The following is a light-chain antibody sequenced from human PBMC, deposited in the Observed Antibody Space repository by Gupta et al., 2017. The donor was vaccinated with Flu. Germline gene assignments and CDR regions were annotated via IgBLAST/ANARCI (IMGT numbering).Light chain of an antibody. CDR3: SSYTTSYTCV. CDR1: GSDVGTYNR. J-gene: IGLJ1*01. V-gene: IGLV2-18*02. CDR2: EVS. Sequence: QSALTQPPSVSGSPGQSVTISCTGTGSDVGTYNRVSWYRQPPGTAPKLIIYEVSNRPSGVPDRFSGSKSGNTASLTISGLQGEDEADYYCSSYTTSYTCVFGTGTKVTVL.